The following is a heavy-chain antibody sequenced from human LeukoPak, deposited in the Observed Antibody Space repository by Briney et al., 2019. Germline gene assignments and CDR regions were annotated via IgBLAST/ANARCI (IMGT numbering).Heavy chain of an antibody. V-gene: IGHV4-59*01. CDR2: IYYSGST. D-gene: IGHD3-9*01. CDR1: GGSISSYY. Sequence: SETLSLTCTVSGGSISSYYWSWIRQPPGKGLEWLGYIYYSGSTNYNPSLKSRVTISVDTSKNQFSLKLSSVTAADTAVYYCARLTYYDILTGYLMTYYFDYWGQGTLVTVSS. J-gene: IGHJ4*02. CDR3: ARLTYYDILTGYLMTYYFDY.